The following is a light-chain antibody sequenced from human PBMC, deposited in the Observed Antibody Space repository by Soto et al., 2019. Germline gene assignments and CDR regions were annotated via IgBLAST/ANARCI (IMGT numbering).Light chain of an antibody. CDR1: PSISSW. CDR3: QQYTNYPWT. J-gene: IGKJ1*01. Sequence: TQMPPSPPTLSASVGDRVPITCRASPSISSWLAWYQQRPGKAPNLLIYDVSSLESGVPSRFSGSGSGTEFTLTISSLQPDDFATYYCQQYTNYPWTFGQGTKVEIK. CDR2: DVS. V-gene: IGKV1-5*01.